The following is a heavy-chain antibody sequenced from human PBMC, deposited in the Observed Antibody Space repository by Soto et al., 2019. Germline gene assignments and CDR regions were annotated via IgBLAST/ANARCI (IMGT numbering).Heavy chain of an antibody. V-gene: IGHV3-23*01. CDR2: ISGSGGST. D-gene: IGHD3-22*01. CDR1: GFTFSSYA. Sequence: EVQLLESGGGLVQPGGSLRLSCAASGFTFSSYAMSWVRQAPGKGLEWVSAISGSGGSTYYADSVKGRFTISRDNSKNTLYLQMNRLRAEDTAVYYCANRQRDYHDSSGYYYPLDYWGQGTLVTVSS. J-gene: IGHJ4*02. CDR3: ANRQRDYHDSSGYYYPLDY.